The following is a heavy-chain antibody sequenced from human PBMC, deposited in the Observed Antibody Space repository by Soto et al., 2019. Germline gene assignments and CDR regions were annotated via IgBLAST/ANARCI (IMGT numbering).Heavy chain of an antibody. J-gene: IGHJ6*02. CDR1: GGSISSYY. Sequence: QVQLQESGPGLVKPSETLSLTCTVSGGSISSYYWSWIRQPPGKGLEWIGYIYYSGSTNYNPSLKSRVTISVDTSKNQFSLKLSSVTAADTAVYYCARFQRPTLYYGSGVYGMDVWGQGTTVTVSS. CDR2: IYYSGST. V-gene: IGHV4-59*08. D-gene: IGHD3-10*01. CDR3: ARFQRPTLYYGSGVYGMDV.